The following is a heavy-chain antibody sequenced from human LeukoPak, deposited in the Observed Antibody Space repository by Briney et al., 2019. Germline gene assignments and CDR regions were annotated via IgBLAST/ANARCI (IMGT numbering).Heavy chain of an antibody. Sequence: KPSETLSLTCTVSGGSISSSRYYWGWIRQPPGKGLEWIGSIYYSGSTSYNPSLKSRVTISVDTSKNQFSLKLSSVTAADTAVYYCAREHYYYYYMDVWGTGTTVTVSS. J-gene: IGHJ6*03. CDR3: AREHYYYYYMDV. CDR1: GGSISSSRYY. CDR2: IYYSGST. V-gene: IGHV4-39*07.